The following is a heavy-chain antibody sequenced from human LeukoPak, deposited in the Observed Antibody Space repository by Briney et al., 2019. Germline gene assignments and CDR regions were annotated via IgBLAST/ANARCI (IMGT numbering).Heavy chain of an antibody. CDR2: IYWDDDK. CDR1: GFSLSTTGVG. CDR3: AHRPKSGWGSFFHY. J-gene: IGHJ4*02. D-gene: IGHD6-19*01. V-gene: IGHV2-5*02. Sequence: SGPTLVNPTQTLTLTCTFSGFSLSTTGVGVGWIRQPPGKALEWLALIYWDDDKRYSPSLKSRLTITKDTSKNQVVLTMTNMDPVDTATYYCAHRPKSGWGSFFHYWGQGTLVTVSS.